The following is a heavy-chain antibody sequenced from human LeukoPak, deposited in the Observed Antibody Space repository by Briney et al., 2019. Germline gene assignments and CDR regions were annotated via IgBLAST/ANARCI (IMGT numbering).Heavy chain of an antibody. Sequence: GGSLRLSCAASGFTFSSYAMSWVRQAPGKGLEWVSAISGSGGSTYYADSVKGRFTISRDNSKNTLYLQMNSLRAEDTAVYYCAKDRYGAAGYSSGWSDYWGQGTLVTVSS. V-gene: IGHV3-23*01. CDR3: AKDRYGAAGYSSGWSDY. CDR1: GFTFSSYA. D-gene: IGHD6-19*01. J-gene: IGHJ4*02. CDR2: ISGSGGST.